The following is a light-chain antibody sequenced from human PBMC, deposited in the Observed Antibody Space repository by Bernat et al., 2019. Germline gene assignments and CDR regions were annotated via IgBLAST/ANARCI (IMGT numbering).Light chain of an antibody. CDR3: CSYTSWSSPYV. CDR2: DVS. J-gene: IGLJ1*01. V-gene: IGLV2-14*03. Sequence: QSALTQPASVSGSPGQSITISCTGTSSDIGGYNFVSGYQQHPGKAPKLMISDVSHRPSGVSNRFSASKSGNTASLTISGLQAEDEADYYCCSYTSWSSPYVFGTGTKVTVL. CDR1: SSDIGGYNF.